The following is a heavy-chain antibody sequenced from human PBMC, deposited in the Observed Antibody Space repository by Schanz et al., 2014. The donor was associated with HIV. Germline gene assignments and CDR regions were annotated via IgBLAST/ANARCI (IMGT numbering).Heavy chain of an antibody. D-gene: IGHD6-19*01. Sequence: QVQLVQSGAELKKPGASVKVSCKASGYTFTSYYIHWVRQAPGQGLEWMGWINPNSGGTNLAQKFQGRVTLTRDTSITTAYMELTTLRSDDTALYYCAIPSSGWSTFDYWGQGTLVTVSS. CDR1: GYTFTSYY. CDR3: AIPSSGWSTFDY. J-gene: IGHJ4*02. V-gene: IGHV1-2*02. CDR2: INPNSGGT.